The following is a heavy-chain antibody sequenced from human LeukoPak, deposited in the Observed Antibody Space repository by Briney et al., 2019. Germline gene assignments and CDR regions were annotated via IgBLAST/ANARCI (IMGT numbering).Heavy chain of an antibody. CDR3: ARDSIGSSTSCYAGVCRMMDY. CDR1: GFTFSDYY. Sequence: KPGGSLRLSCAATGFTFSDYYMSWIRQAPGKGLEWVSYISSSGSTIYYADSVKGRFTISRDNAKNSLYLQMNSLRAEDTAVYYCARDSIGSSTSCYAGVCRMMDYWGQGTLVTVSS. CDR2: ISSSGSTI. J-gene: IGHJ4*02. V-gene: IGHV3-11*01. D-gene: IGHD2-2*01.